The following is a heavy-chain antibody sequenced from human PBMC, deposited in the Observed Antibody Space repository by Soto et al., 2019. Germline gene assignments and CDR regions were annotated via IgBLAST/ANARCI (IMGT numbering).Heavy chain of an antibody. Sequence: SETLSLTCAVYGGSFSGYYWSWIRQPPGKGLEWIGEINHSGSTNYNPFLKSRVTISVDTSKNQFSLRLSSVTAADTAVYYCARVVVQYYYYYMDVWGKGTTVTVSS. CDR1: GGSFSGYY. D-gene: IGHD2-15*01. V-gene: IGHV4-34*01. J-gene: IGHJ6*03. CDR2: INHSGST. CDR3: ARVVVQYYYYYMDV.